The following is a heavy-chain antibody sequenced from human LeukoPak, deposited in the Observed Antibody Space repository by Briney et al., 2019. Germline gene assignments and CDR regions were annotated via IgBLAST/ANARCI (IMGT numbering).Heavy chain of an antibody. J-gene: IGHJ5*02. Sequence: SETLSLTCAVSAGSISSGGYSWSWIRQPPGKGLEWIGYIYHSGSTYYNPSLKSRVTISVDRSKNQFSLKLSSVTAADTAVYYCARGDFWSGSVPAFDPWGQGTLVTVSS. CDR1: AGSISSGGYS. CDR3: ARGDFWSGSVPAFDP. CDR2: IYHSGST. V-gene: IGHV4-30-2*01. D-gene: IGHD3-3*01.